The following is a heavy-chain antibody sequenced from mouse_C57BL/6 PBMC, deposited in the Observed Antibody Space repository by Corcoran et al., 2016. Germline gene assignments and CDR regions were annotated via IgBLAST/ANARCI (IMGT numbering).Heavy chain of an antibody. CDR2: INPNNGGT. Sequence: DVQPQQSGPELVKPGASVKISCKASGYTFTDYYMNWVKQSHGKSLEWIGDINPNNGGTSYNQKFKGKATLTVDKSSSTAYMELRSLTSEDSAVYYCARKAAQATGLYSFDYWGQGTTLTVSS. CDR1: GYTFTDYY. J-gene: IGHJ2*01. D-gene: IGHD3-2*02. CDR3: ARKAAQATGLYSFDY. V-gene: IGHV1-26*01.